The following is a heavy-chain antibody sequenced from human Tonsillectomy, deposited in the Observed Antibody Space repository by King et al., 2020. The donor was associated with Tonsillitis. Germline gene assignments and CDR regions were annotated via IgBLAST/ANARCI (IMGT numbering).Heavy chain of an antibody. CDR1: GFTFSSYA. CDR2: IHDNGGST. D-gene: IGHD7-27*01. J-gene: IGHJ4*02. Sequence: VQLVESGGGLVQPGGSLRLSCAASGFTFSSYAVSGVRQAPGKGLEWVSTIHDNGGSTHYADSVKGRFTISRDNSKNTLYLQMNSLRAEDTAVYYCAKDSLGSNFDYWGQGTLVTVSS. CDR3: AKDSLGSNFDY. V-gene: IGHV3-23*04.